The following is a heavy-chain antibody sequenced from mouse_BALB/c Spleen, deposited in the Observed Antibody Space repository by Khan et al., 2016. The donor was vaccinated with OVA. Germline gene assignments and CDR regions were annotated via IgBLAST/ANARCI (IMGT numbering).Heavy chain of an antibody. CDR3: ARRGLRLDFDY. V-gene: IGHV1-7*01. Sequence: QVQLKESGAELAKPGASVKMSCKASGYTFINYWILWVKQRPGQGLEWIGYINPSTGYTEYNQNFKDKATLTADKSSSTAYMQLSSLTSEDSAVXYCARRGLRLDFDYWGQGTTLTVSS. D-gene: IGHD1-1*01. CDR1: GYTFINYW. CDR2: INPSTGYT. J-gene: IGHJ2*01.